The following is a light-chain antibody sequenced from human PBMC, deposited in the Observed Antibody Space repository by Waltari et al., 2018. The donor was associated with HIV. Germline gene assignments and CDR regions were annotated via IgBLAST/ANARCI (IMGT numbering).Light chain of an antibody. V-gene: IGLV2-23*02. CDR3: CSYAGGRVFVL. CDR1: ISDIGSYNL. Sequence: QSALTQPASVSGSPGQSINISCTGTISDIGSYNLVSWYQQYPGRAPKLIIYEVSKRPSGVSDRFSGSKSGNRASLTVAGLKVEDEADYYCCSYAGGRVFVLFGGGTRLTV. CDR2: EVS. J-gene: IGLJ2*01.